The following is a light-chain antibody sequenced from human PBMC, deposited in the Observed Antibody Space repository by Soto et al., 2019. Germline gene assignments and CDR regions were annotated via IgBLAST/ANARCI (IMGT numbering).Light chain of an antibody. V-gene: IGLV2-8*01. J-gene: IGLJ2*01. CDR2: EVS. Sequence: QSALTQPPSASGSPGQSVTISCTGTSSDVGGYNFVSWYQQHPGKAPKLMIFEVSKRPSGVPDRFSGSKSGSTASLTGSGLQAEDEADYFCSSYAGSNVVFGGGTKLTVL. CDR1: SSDVGGYNF. CDR3: SSYAGSNVV.